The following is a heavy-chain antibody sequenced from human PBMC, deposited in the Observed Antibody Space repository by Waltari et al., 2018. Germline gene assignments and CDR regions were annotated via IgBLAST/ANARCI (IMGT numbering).Heavy chain of an antibody. CDR1: GFTISTYG. CDR2: ITAAGAA. CDR3: ASRMVGRNYDY. Sequence: EVQVLESGGGFVQPGGSLRLPCAASGFTISTYGMTWVRQSPGKCREWASHITAAGAAFYAGSVKGRFTISRDNSKNTLYLQMNSLRVEDTALYYCASRMVGRNYDYWGQGTLVTVSS. V-gene: IGHV3-23*01. J-gene: IGHJ4*02. D-gene: IGHD2-15*01.